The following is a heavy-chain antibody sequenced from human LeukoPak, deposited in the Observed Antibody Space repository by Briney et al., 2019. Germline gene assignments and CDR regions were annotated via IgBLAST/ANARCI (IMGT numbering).Heavy chain of an antibody. CDR3: ARDYSGYENYYYYYGMDV. V-gene: IGHV1-2*02. CDR2: INPNSGGT. J-gene: IGHJ6*02. CDR1: GYTFTGYY. D-gene: IGHD5-12*01. Sequence: ASVKVSCKASGYTFTGYYMHWVRQAPGQGLEWMGWINPNSGGTNYAQKFQGRVTMTRDTSISTAYMELSRLRSDDTAVYYCARDYSGYENYYYYYGMDVWGQGTTVTVPS.